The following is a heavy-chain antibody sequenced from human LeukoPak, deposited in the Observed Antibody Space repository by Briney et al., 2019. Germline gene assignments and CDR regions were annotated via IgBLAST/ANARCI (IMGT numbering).Heavy chain of an antibody. CDR3: AKDLAAGSIPYYGMDV. Sequence: GGSLRLSCAASGFTFSSYAMSLVRQAPGKGLEWVSAISGSGGSTYYADSVKGRFTISRDNSKNTLYLQMNSLRAEDTAVYYCAKDLAAGSIPYYGMDVWGQGTTVTVSS. CDR2: ISGSGGST. D-gene: IGHD6-13*01. J-gene: IGHJ6*02. V-gene: IGHV3-23*01. CDR1: GFTFSSYA.